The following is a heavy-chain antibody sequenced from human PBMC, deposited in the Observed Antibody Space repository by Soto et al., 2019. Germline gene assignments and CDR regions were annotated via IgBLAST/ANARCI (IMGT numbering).Heavy chain of an antibody. CDR1: GFTFSSYA. J-gene: IGHJ5*02. V-gene: IGHV3-23*01. CDR3: AKGNYDILTGYYIGRNRFDP. Sequence: TGGSLRLSCAASGFTFSSYAMSWVRQAPGKGLEWVSAISGSGGSTYYADSVKGRFTISRDNSKNTLYLQMNSLRAEDTAVYYCAKGNYDILTGYYIGRNRFDPWGQGTLVTVSS. CDR2: ISGSGGST. D-gene: IGHD3-9*01.